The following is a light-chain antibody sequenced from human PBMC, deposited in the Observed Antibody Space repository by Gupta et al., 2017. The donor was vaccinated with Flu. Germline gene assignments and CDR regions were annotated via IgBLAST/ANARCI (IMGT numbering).Light chain of an antibody. Sequence: EIVLTQSPATLSLSPGERATLSCRASQSVGSYLAWYQQKPGQAPRLLIYDAFNRATGIPARFSGSGSGTDFTLSISSLEPEDFAIYYCQQRSNWPPEITFGQGTRLEIK. J-gene: IGKJ5*01. CDR1: QSVGSY. V-gene: IGKV3-11*01. CDR2: DAF. CDR3: QQRSNWPPEIT.